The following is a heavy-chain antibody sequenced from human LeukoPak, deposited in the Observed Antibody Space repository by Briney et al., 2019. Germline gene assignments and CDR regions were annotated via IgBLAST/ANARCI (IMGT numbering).Heavy chain of an antibody. CDR3: ARAAMVRGNGYWFDP. CDR1: GGSISSSSYY. J-gene: IGHJ5*02. V-gene: IGHV4-39*07. D-gene: IGHD3-10*01. CDR2: IYYSGST. Sequence: KPSETLSLTCTVSGGSISSSSYYWGWIRQPPGKGLEWIGSIYYSGSTYYNPSLKSRVTISVDTSKNQFSLKLSSVTAADTAVYYCARAAMVRGNGYWFDPWGQGTLVTVSS.